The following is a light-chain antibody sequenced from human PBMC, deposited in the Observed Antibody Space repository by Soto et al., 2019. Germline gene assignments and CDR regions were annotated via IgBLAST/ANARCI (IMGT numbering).Light chain of an antibody. CDR3: QQSGRP. CDR1: QSLTSDY. CDR2: GAS. J-gene: IGKJ1*01. V-gene: IGKV3-20*01. Sequence: EIVLTQSPGTLSLSPGERATLSCRASQSLTSDYLAWYQQKPGQTPRLLIHGASTPATGIPDRFSGSGSGTDFTLTISRLEPEDSAVYCCQQSGRPFGQGTKVDIK.